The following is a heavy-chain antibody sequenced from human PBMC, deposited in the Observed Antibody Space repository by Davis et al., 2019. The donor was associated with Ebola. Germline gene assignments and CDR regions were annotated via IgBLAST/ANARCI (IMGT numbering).Heavy chain of an antibody. D-gene: IGHD4-17*01. CDR2: ISGSGST. J-gene: IGHJ6*02. CDR3: AKGSLYGSRSITAGVDV. Sequence: PEGSLRLSCAASGCTFTSYSMTWVRQAPGKGLEWVSGISGSGSTYYADSVKGRFTFSRDNSKNTLYLQMNSLRAEDTAVYYCAKGSLYGSRSITAGVDVWGQGTTVTVSS. V-gene: IGHV3-23*01. CDR1: GCTFTSYS.